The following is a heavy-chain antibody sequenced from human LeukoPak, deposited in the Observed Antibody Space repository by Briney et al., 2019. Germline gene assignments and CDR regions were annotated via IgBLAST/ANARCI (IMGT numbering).Heavy chain of an antibody. J-gene: IGHJ6*04. CDR3: AELGITMIGGV. Sequence: GGSLRLSCVASGFTFSTYGMSWVRQAPGKGLEWVSYISGSGSTIYYADSVKGRFTISRDNAKNSLYLQMNSLRAEDTAVYYCAELGITMIGGVWGKGTTVTISS. CDR2: ISGSGSTI. V-gene: IGHV3-48*04. D-gene: IGHD3-10*02. CDR1: GFTFSTYG.